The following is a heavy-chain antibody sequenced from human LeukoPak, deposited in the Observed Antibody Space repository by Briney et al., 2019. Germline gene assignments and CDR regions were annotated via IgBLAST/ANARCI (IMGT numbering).Heavy chain of an antibody. CDR1: GYTFTGYY. D-gene: IGHD3-3*01. CDR2: INPNSGGT. CDR3: ARAITIFGVALFDY. J-gene: IGHJ4*02. V-gene: IGHV1-2*02. Sequence: ASVKVSCKASGYTFTGYYMHWVRQAPGQGLEWMGWINPNSGGTNYAQKFQGRVTMTRDTSISTAYMELSRLRSDDTAVCYCARAITIFGVALFDYWGQGTLVTVSS.